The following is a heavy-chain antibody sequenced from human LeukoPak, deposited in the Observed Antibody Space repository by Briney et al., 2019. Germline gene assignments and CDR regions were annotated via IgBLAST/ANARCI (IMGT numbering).Heavy chain of an antibody. CDR2: IHYSGST. CDR3: ARGGDGYVNWFDP. D-gene: IGHD5-24*01. Sequence: PSETLSLTCTVSGGSVSSGSYYCSWIRQHPGKGLEWIGYIHYSGSTYYNPSLKSRVTISVDTSKNQFSLKLSSVTAADTAVYYCARGGDGYVNWFDPWGQGTLVSVSS. J-gene: IGHJ5*02. CDR1: GGSVSSGSYY. V-gene: IGHV4-31*03.